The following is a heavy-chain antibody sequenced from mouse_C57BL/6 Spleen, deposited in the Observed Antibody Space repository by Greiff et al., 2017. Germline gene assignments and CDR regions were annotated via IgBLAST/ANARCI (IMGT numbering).Heavy chain of an antibody. V-gene: IGHV1-81*01. Sequence: QVHVKQSGAELARPGASVKLSCKASGYTFTSYGISWVKQRTGQGLEWIGEIYPRSGNTYYNEKFKGKATLTAEKSSSTAYMELRSLTSEDSAVYFCARSDSSGPSFAYGGQGTLVTVSA. CDR3: ARSDSSGPSFAY. J-gene: IGHJ3*01. CDR2: IYPRSGNT. D-gene: IGHD3-2*02. CDR1: GYTFTSYG.